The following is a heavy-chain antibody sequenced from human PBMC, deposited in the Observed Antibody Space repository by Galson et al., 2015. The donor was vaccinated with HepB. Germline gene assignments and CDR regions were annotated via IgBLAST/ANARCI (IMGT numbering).Heavy chain of an antibody. CDR3: ARDQTIVGADFDY. V-gene: IGHV3-30-3*01. CDR2: ISYDGSNK. CDR1: GFTFSSYA. D-gene: IGHD1-26*01. J-gene: IGHJ4*02. Sequence: SLRLSCAASGFTFSSYAMHWVRQAPGKGLEWVAVISYDGSNKYYADSVKGRFTISRDNSKNTPYLQMNSLRAEDTAVYYCARDQTIVGADFDYWGQGTLVTVSS.